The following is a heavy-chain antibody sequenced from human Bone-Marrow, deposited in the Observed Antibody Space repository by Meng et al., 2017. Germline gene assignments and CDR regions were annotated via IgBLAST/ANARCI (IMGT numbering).Heavy chain of an antibody. CDR1: GYTFTSYG. J-gene: IGHJ3*02. CDR2: ISAYNGNT. Sequence: ASVKVSRKASGYTFTSYGISWVRQAPGQGLEWMGWISAYNGNTNYAQKLQGRVTMTTDTSTSTAYMELRSLRSDDTAVYYCARDRAYSSSWWCAFDIWGQGTMVTVSS. CDR3: ARDRAYSSSWWCAFDI. V-gene: IGHV1-18*01. D-gene: IGHD6-13*01.